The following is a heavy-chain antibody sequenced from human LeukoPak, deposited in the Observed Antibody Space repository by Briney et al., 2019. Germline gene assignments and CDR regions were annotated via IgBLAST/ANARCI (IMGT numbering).Heavy chain of an antibody. V-gene: IGHV3-7*01. CDR2: IKQDGSEK. Sequence: PGGSLRLSCAASGFAFTNYWMSWVRQAPGKGLEWVANIKQDGSEKYYVDSVKGRFTISRDNAKNSLYLQMNSLRAEDTAVYYCARLKGGAPLVGFDYWGQGTLVTVSS. D-gene: IGHD1-26*01. CDR3: ARLKGGAPLVGFDY. CDR1: GFAFTNYW. J-gene: IGHJ4*02.